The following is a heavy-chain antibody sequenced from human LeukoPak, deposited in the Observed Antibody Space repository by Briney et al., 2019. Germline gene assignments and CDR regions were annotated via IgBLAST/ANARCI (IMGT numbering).Heavy chain of an antibody. CDR2: ISGSGGST. CDR1: GFTFSSYA. J-gene: IGHJ4*02. Sequence: GGSLRLSCAASGFTFSSYAMSWVRQAPGKGLEWVSAISGSGGSTYYADSVKGRFTISRDNSKNTLYLQMNSLRAEDTAVYYCAKDHGGGDCCYYFDYWGQGTLVTVSS. D-gene: IGHD2-21*02. CDR3: AKDHGGGDCCYYFDY. V-gene: IGHV3-23*01.